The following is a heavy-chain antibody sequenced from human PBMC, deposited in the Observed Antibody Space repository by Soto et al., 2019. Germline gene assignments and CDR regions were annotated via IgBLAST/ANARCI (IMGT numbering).Heavy chain of an antibody. CDR3: ASRNGSSWYYYFDY. J-gene: IGHJ4*02. CDR1: GGSISSSSYY. CDR2: IYYSGST. Sequence: SETLSLTCTVSGGSISSSSYYWGWIRQPPGKGLEWIGSIYYSGSTYYNPSLKSRVTISVDTSKNQFSLKLSSVTAADTAVYYCASRNGSSWYYYFDYWGQGTLVTVSS. D-gene: IGHD6-13*01. V-gene: IGHV4-39*01.